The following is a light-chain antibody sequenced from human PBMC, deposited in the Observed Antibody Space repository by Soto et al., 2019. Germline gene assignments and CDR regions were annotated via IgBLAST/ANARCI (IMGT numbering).Light chain of an antibody. CDR3: QTWGSGIQV. CDR1: SGHSSFA. J-gene: IGLJ2*01. CDR2: LNSDGTY. V-gene: IGLV4-69*01. Sequence: QSVLTQSPSVSASLGASVKLTCTLTSGHSSFAVTWHQQQPEMGPRFLIKLNSDGTYTKPEGIPDRFSGSSSGAERYLTIASLHSEDEADYYCQTWGSGIQVFGGGTK.